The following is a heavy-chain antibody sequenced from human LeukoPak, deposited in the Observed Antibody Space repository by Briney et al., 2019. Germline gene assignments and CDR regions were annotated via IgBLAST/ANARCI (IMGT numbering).Heavy chain of an antibody. CDR2: TDSGGST. CDR1: GVTVSSHY. Sequence: GGSLRLSCAASGVTVSSHYMSWGRQAPGEGVEWVSVTDSGGSTSYADSVKGRFTISRDTSKNTLYLQMNGLRAEDTAVYYCARLGDYSNKDWGQGTLVTVSS. CDR3: ARLGDYSNKD. V-gene: IGHV3-53*01. J-gene: IGHJ4*02. D-gene: IGHD4-11*01.